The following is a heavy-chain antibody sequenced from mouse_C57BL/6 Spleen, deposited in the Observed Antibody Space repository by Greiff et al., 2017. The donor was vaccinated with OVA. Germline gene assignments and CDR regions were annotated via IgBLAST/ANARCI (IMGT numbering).Heavy chain of an antibody. Sequence: QVQLKQPGAELVKPGASVKMSCKASGYTFTSYWITWVKQRPGQGLEWIGDIYPGSGSTNYNEKFKSKATLTVDTSSSTAYMQLSSLTSEDSAVYYCARGSDDYWYCDVWGTGTTVTVSS. V-gene: IGHV1-55*01. CDR3: ARGSDDYWYCDV. CDR2: IYPGSGST. D-gene: IGHD3-1*01. CDR1: GYTFTSYW. J-gene: IGHJ1*03.